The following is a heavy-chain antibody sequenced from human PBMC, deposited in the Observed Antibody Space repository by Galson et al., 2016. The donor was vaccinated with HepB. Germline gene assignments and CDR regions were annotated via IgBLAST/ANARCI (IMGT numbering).Heavy chain of an antibody. CDR3: ARYSTGALPGFDY. CDR1: GYTFTGYY. D-gene: IGHD6-25*01. CDR2: INPNSGGT. J-gene: IGHJ4*02. V-gene: IGHV1-2*04. Sequence: SVKVSCKASGYTFTGYYMHWVRQAPGQGLEWMGWINPNSGGTNYAQKFQGWVTMTRDTSISTAYMELNRLRSDDTAVYYCARYSTGALPGFDYWGQGTLVTASS.